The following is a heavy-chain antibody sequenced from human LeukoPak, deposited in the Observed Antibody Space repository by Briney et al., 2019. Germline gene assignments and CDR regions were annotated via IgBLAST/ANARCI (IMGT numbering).Heavy chain of an antibody. D-gene: IGHD7-27*01. Sequence: GGSLRLSCAASGFTFSNYWMTWFRQTPGKGLEWVGNIKPGGSEKYYVDSVKGRFTISRDNAKNSLFLQMSSLRVEDTAIYYCARDYVWGSSESDYWGQGTLVTVSS. CDR2: IKPGGSEK. J-gene: IGHJ4*02. CDR3: ARDYVWGSSESDY. V-gene: IGHV3-7*01. CDR1: GFTFSNYW.